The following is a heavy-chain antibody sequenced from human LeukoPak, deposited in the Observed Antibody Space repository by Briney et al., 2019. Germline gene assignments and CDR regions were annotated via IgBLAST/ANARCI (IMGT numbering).Heavy chain of an antibody. Sequence: RAGGSLRLSCAASGFSFDDYGMSWVRQAPGKGLEWVSRINWNGGSRGYAESVKGRFTISRDNSKNTLYLQMNSLRAEDTAVYYCAKDLGHYDSSGYHSLDAFDIWGQGTMVTVSS. CDR1: GFSFDDYG. J-gene: IGHJ3*02. CDR3: AKDLGHYDSSGYHSLDAFDI. CDR2: INWNGGSR. V-gene: IGHV3-20*04. D-gene: IGHD3-22*01.